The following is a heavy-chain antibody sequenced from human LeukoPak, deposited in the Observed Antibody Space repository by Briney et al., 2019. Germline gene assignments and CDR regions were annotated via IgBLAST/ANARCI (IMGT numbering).Heavy chain of an antibody. CDR3: ASGGYYDSSGYQQS. D-gene: IGHD3-22*01. V-gene: IGHV1-69*06. J-gene: IGHJ5*02. Sequence: GASVKVSCKASGGTFSSYAISWVRQAPGQGLERMGGIIPIFGTANYAQKFQGRVTITADKSTSTAYMELSSLRSEDTAVYYCASGGYYDSSGYQQSWGQGTLVTVSS. CDR1: GGTFSSYA. CDR2: IIPIFGTA.